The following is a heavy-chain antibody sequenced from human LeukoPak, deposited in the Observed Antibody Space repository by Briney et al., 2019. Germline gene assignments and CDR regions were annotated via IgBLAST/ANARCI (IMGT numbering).Heavy chain of an antibody. V-gene: IGHV4-4*09. CDR2: IYTSGST. CDR3: ARHSGRFLEWLFVY. J-gene: IGHJ4*01. CDR1: GGSISSYY. D-gene: IGHD3-3*01. Sequence: SETLSLTCTVSGGSISSYYWSWIRQPPGKGLEWIGYIYTSGSTNYNPSLKSRVTISVDTSKNQFSLKLSSVTAADTAVYYCARHSGRFLEWLFVYWGQEPLSPSPQ.